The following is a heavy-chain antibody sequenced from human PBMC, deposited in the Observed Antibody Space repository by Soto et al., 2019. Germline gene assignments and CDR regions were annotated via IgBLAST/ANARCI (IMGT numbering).Heavy chain of an antibody. V-gene: IGHV3-48*03. J-gene: IGHJ4*02. CDR1: GFTFSSYE. Sequence: GGSLRLSCAASGFTFSSYEMNWVRQAPGKGLEWVSYISIGGDTIYYADSVKGRFTISRDNAKNSLYLQMNSLRAEDTAVYYCARIYAHLDYWGQGTRVTVSS. CDR2: ISIGGDTI. D-gene: IGHD2-2*01. CDR3: ARIYAHLDY.